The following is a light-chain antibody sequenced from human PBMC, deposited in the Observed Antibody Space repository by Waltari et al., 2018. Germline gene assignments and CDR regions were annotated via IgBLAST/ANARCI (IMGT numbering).Light chain of an antibody. V-gene: IGLV4-69*01. CDR2: VYSDGSH. J-gene: IGLJ3*02. CDR1: SGHSSNV. Sequence: QLVLTQSPSASASLGASIKLTCTLSSGHSSNVIAWLQQQPEKGPRYLVKVYSDGSHSRGNEIPGRFSGSSSGAERYLTISSLQSEDEADYYCQTGGHGTWVFGGGTRLTVL. CDR3: QTGGHGTWV.